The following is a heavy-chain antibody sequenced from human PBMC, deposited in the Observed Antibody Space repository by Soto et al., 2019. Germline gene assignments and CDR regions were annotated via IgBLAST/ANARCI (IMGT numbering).Heavy chain of an antibody. V-gene: IGHV3-23*01. CDR1: GFTFSSYA. J-gene: IGHJ4*02. CDR3: AKEAAYDFWGGYPLGGFDY. Sequence: EVQLLESGGGLVQPGGSLRLSCAASGFTFSSYAMSWVRQAPGKGLEWVSAISGSGGSTYYADSVKGRFTISRDNSKNRLYLQMNSLRAEDTAVYYCAKEAAYDFWGGYPLGGFDYWGQGTLVTVSS. D-gene: IGHD3-3*01. CDR2: ISGSGGST.